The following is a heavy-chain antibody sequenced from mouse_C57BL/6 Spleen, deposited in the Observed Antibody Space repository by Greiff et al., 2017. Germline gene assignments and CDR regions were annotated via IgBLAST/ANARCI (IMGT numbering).Heavy chain of an antibody. D-gene: IGHD1-1*01. V-gene: IGHV1-82*01. CDR2: IYPGDGDT. Sequence: LVESGPELVKPGASVKISCKASGYAFSSSWMNWVKQRPGKGLEWIGRIYPGDGDTNYNGKFKGKATLTADKSSSTAYMQLSSLTSEDSAVYFCARDYYGSSPAWFAYWGQGTLGTVSA. J-gene: IGHJ3*01. CDR3: ARDYYGSSPAWFAY. CDR1: GYAFSSSW.